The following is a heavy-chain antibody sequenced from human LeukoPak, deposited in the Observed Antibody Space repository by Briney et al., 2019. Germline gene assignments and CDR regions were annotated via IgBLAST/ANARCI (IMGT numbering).Heavy chain of an antibody. CDR1: GYTFTGYY. CDR2: INPNSGGT. CDR3: ARKLWFGELSIDY. D-gene: IGHD3-10*01. V-gene: IGHV1-2*02. J-gene: IGHJ4*02. Sequence: GSSVKVSCKASGYTFTGYYMHWVRQAPGQGLEWMGLINPNSGGTNYAQKVQGRVTMTRDTSISTAYMELSGLRSDDTAVYYCARKLWFGELSIDYWGQGTLVTVSS.